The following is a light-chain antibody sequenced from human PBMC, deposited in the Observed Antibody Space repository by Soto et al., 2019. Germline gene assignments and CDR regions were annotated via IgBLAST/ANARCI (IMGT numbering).Light chain of an antibody. CDR3: AAWDDSLGSHAV. J-gene: IGLJ7*01. V-gene: IGLV1-47*01. CDR2: RNG. CDR1: SSNIGINY. Sequence: QSVLTQPPSASGNPGQTVTISCSGSSSNIGINYVYWYQQLPGTAPKLLIYRNGQRPSGIPDRFSGSKSGTSASLAISGLRSEDEADYYCAAWDDSLGSHAVFGGGTQLTVL.